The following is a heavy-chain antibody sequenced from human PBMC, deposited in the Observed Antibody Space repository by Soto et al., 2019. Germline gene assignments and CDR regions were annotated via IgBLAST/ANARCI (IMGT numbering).Heavy chain of an antibody. CDR1: GGTFSSYT. CDR2: IIPNLGIA. D-gene: IGHD2-2*01. Sequence: QVQLVQSGAEVTKPGSSVKVSCKASGGTFSSYTISWVRQAPGQGLEWMGRIIPNLGIANYAQKFQGRVTITADKSTSTAYMELSSLRSEDTAVYYCARPSGCSSTSCYAGVYYYYGMDVWGQGTTVTVSS. J-gene: IGHJ6*02. V-gene: IGHV1-69*02. CDR3: ARPSGCSSTSCYAGVYYYYGMDV.